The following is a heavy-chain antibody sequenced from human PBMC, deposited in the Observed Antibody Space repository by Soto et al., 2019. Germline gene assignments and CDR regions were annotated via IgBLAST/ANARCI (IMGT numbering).Heavy chain of an antibody. Sequence: QVQLVESGGGVVQPGRSLRLSCAASGFTFSSYAMHWVRQAPGKGLEWGAVISYDGSNKYYADSVKGRFTISRDNSKNTLYLQMNSLRAEDTAVYYCARDLRLGYSSGYFVDYYYYGMDVWGQGTTVTVSS. J-gene: IGHJ6*02. CDR3: ARDLRLGYSSGYFVDYYYYGMDV. V-gene: IGHV3-30-3*01. D-gene: IGHD5-18*01. CDR2: ISYDGSNK. CDR1: GFTFSSYA.